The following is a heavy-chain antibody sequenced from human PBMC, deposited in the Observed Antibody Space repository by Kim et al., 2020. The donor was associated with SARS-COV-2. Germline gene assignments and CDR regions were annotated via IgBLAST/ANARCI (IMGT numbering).Heavy chain of an antibody. D-gene: IGHD1-7*01. V-gene: IGHV4-39*01. CDR3: ARGTQTGTTSLTF. CDR2: IYYSGST. Sequence: SETLSLTCTVSGDSISSSSYYWCWIRQPPGKGLEWIGSIYYSGSTYYSPSLKSRVTISIDTSENRFSLKLTSVTAADTAVYYCARGTQTGTTSLTFWGQGTLLTVSS. J-gene: IGHJ4*02. CDR1: GDSISSSSYY.